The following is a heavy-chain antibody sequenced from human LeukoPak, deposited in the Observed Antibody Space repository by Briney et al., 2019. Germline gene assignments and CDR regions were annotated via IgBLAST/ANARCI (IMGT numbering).Heavy chain of an antibody. J-gene: IGHJ6*03. D-gene: IGHD2-15*01. Sequence: ASETLSLTCAVYGGSFSGYYWSWIRQPPGKGLEWIGEINHSGSTNYNPSLKSRVTISVDTSKNQFSLKLSSVTAADTAVYYCARGRYCSGGSCYARWGYYYYMDVWGKGTTVTVSS. CDR1: GGSFSGYY. V-gene: IGHV4-34*01. CDR2: INHSGST. CDR3: ARGRYCSGGSCYARWGYYYYMDV.